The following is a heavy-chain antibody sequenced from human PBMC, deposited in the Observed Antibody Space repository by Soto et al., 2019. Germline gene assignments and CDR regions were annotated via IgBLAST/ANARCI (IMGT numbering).Heavy chain of an antibody. J-gene: IGHJ6*02. CDR1: GFIFDDYA. CDR3: AKDRYSSSAYYYYGMDA. Sequence: EVQLVESGGGLVQPGRSLRLSCAASGFIFDDYAMHWVRQAPGKGLEWVAVISGNSGSLGYADSVKGRFTISRDNAKNSLYLQMNRLRAEVTALYYCAKDRYSSSAYYYYGMDAWGQGTTVTVSS. CDR2: ISGNSGSL. D-gene: IGHD6-6*01. V-gene: IGHV3-9*01.